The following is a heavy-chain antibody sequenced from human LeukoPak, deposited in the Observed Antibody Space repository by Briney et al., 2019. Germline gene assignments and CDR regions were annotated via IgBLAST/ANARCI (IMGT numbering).Heavy chain of an antibody. CDR1: GFTVSSNY. CDR2: IYSGGST. CDR3: ARARSGYDFIIDY. D-gene: IGHD5-12*01. V-gene: IGHV3-66*01. J-gene: IGHJ4*02. Sequence: PGGSLRLSCAASGFTVSSNYMSWVRQAPGKGLEWVSVIYSGGSTYYADSVKGRFTISRDNSKNTLYLQINRLRAEDTAVYYCARARSGYDFIIDYWGQGTLVTVSS.